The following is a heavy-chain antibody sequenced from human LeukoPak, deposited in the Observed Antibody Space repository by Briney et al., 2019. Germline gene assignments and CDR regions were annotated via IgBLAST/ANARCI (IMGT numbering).Heavy chain of an antibody. J-gene: IGHJ4*02. CDR2: ISWNSGSI. V-gene: IGHV3-9*01. CDR1: GCTFDEYA. D-gene: IGHD6-13*01. Sequence: GGSLRLSCAASGCTFDEYAMHWVRQAPGKGLEWVSGISWNSGSIGYADSVKGRFTISRDNSKNILYLQMNSLRAGDTAVYYCAKADGLYSSTYYYFDYWGQGNLVTVSS. CDR3: AKADGLYSSTYYYFDY.